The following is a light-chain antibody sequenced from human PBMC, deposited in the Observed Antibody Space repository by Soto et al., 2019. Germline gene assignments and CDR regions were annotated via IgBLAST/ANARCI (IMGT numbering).Light chain of an antibody. CDR3: QQYNSYSPTT. Sequence: DIQMTQSPSTLSGSVGDRVTITCRASQTIGSWLAWYQQKPGKAPKLLIYKASTLKSGVPSRFSGSGSGTEFTLTISSLQPDDFATYYCQQYNSYSPTTFGQGTKVDI. J-gene: IGKJ1*01. V-gene: IGKV1-5*03. CDR2: KAS. CDR1: QTIGSW.